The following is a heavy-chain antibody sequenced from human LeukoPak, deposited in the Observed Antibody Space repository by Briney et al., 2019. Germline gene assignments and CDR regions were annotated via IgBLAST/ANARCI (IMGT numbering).Heavy chain of an antibody. Sequence: ASETLSLTCAVYGGSLSGYYWSWIRQPPGKGLEWIGEINQGGRTNYNPSLKSRVTISVDTSKNQFSLKLSSVTAADTAVYYCARVPITMIRSVFFDYWGQGTLVTVSS. V-gene: IGHV4-34*01. D-gene: IGHD3-10*01. CDR2: INQGGRT. CDR1: GGSLSGYY. J-gene: IGHJ4*02. CDR3: ARVPITMIRSVFFDY.